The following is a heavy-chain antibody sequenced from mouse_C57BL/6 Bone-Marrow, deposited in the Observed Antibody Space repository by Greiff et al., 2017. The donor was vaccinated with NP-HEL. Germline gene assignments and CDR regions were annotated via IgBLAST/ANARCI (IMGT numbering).Heavy chain of an antibody. CDR1: GYTFTSYW. J-gene: IGHJ1*03. V-gene: IGHV1-50*01. CDR2: IDPSDSYT. D-gene: IGHD1-1*01. Sequence: QVQLQQPGAELVKPGASVKLSCKASGYTFTSYWMQWVKQRPGQGLEWIGEIDPSDSYTNYNQKFKGKATLTADTSSSTAYMQLSSLTSEDSAVYSGARPPLYYGSRDWYFDVWGTGTTVTVSS. CDR3: ARPPLYYGSRDWYFDV.